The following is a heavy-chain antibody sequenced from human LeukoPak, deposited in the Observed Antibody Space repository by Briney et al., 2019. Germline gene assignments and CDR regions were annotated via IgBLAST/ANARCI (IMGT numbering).Heavy chain of an antibody. CDR3: ARERGQLARYYYSYMDV. D-gene: IGHD1-1*01. V-gene: IGHV3-21*04. J-gene: IGHJ6*03. CDR2: ISTSSSFL. CDR1: GFTFSRYS. Sequence: GGSLRLSCAASGFTFSRYSMNWVRQAPGKGLEWVSSISTSSSFLYYADSVKGRFTISRDNGENSLYLQMNSLRAEDTALYYCARERGQLARYYYSYMDVWGRGTTVTVSS.